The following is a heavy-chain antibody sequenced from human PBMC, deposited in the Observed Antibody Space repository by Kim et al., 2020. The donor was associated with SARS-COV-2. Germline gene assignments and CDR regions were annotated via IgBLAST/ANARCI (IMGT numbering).Heavy chain of an antibody. V-gene: IGHV4-34*01. CDR1: GGSFSGYY. J-gene: IGHJ4*01. Sequence: SETLSLTCAVYGGSFSGYYWSWIRQPPGKGLEWIGEINHSGSTNYNPSLKSRLTISVDTSKHQFTLKQSSVTAAATAVYYCARGARGDGDNLGGFYLDY. CDR2: INHSGST. D-gene: IGHD2-21*01. CDR3: ARGARGDGDNLGGFYLDY.